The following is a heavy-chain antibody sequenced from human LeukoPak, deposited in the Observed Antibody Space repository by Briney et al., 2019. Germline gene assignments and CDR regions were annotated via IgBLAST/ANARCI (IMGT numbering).Heavy chain of an antibody. CDR3: ARDYEGLIDY. D-gene: IGHD5-12*01. V-gene: IGHV3-9*03. J-gene: IGHJ4*02. CDR1: GFTFDDYA. CDR2: ISWNSGSI. Sequence: GGSLRLSCAASGFTFDDYAMHWVRQAPGKGLEWVSGISWNSGSIGYADSVKGRFTISRDNAKNSLYLQMNSLRSEDMAVYYCARDYEGLIDYWGQGTLVTVSS.